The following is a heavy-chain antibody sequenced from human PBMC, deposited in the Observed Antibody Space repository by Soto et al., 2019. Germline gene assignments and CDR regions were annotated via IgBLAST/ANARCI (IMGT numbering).Heavy chain of an antibody. CDR3: ATRPLLPGAP. J-gene: IGHJ3*01. V-gene: IGHV3-53*01. Sequence: EVQLVESGGGLIQPGGSLRLSCAASGFTISSNDMNWVRQAPGKGLEWVSLIYSGGSTYYADSVKGRFTISRDNSKTTLYLQMSSLRAEDTAVYYCATRPLLPGAPWGQGTMVTVSS. CDR1: GFTISSND. CDR2: IYSGGST. D-gene: IGHD3-22*01.